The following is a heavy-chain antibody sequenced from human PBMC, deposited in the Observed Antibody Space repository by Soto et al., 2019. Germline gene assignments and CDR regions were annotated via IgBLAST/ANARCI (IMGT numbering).Heavy chain of an antibody. CDR3: AKDAGRRGAEHLHH. J-gene: IGHJ1*01. D-gene: IGHD3-10*01. V-gene: IGHV3-9*01. CDR1: GFTFDHYV. CDR2: ISSNSGSI. Sequence: EVQLAESGGGLVQPGRSLRLSCAASGFTFDHYVMHWVRRAPGKGLEWVSGISSNSGSIDYADSVKGRFTISRDNAKNSLYLQMNSLRSEDTALYYCAKDAGRRGAEHLHHWGQGTLVVVSS.